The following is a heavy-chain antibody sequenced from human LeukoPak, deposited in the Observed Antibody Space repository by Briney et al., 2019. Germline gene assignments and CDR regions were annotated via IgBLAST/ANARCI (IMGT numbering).Heavy chain of an antibody. J-gene: IGHJ4*02. CDR3: AREYYDFWSGYPSLGY. CDR1: GFTFSSYS. D-gene: IGHD3-3*01. CDR2: ISSSSSTI. Sequence: GGSLRLSCAASGFTFSSYSMNWVRQAPGKGLEWVSYISSSSSTIYYADSVKGRFTISRDNAKNPLYLQMNSLRAEDTAVYYCAREYYDFWSGYPSLGYWGQGTLVTVSS. V-gene: IGHV3-48*01.